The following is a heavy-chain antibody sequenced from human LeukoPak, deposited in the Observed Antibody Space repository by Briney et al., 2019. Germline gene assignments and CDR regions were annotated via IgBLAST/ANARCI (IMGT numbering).Heavy chain of an antibody. CDR3: ARNNWNDGSFDY. J-gene: IGHJ4*02. D-gene: IGHD1-20*01. Sequence: GGSLRPSCAASGFTFSSYDMHWVRQATGKGLEWVSAIGTAGDTYYPGSVKGRFTISRENAKNSLYLQMNSLRAGDTAVYYCARNNWNDGSFDYWGQGTLVTVSS. V-gene: IGHV3-13*01. CDR1: GFTFSSYD. CDR2: IGTAGDT.